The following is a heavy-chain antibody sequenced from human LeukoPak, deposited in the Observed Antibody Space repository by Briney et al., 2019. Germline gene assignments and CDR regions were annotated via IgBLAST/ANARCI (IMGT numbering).Heavy chain of an antibody. CDR3: ARAPSQNIHYDFWSGYYFDY. D-gene: IGHD3-3*01. CDR1: GYTFTSYD. CDR2: MNPNSGNT. Sequence: GASVKVSCKASGYTFTSYDINWVRQATGRGLEWMGWMNPNSGNTGYAQRFQGRVTMTRNTSISTAYMELSGLRSEDTAVYYCARAPSQNIHYDFWSGYYFDYWGQGTLVTVSS. V-gene: IGHV1-8*01. J-gene: IGHJ4*02.